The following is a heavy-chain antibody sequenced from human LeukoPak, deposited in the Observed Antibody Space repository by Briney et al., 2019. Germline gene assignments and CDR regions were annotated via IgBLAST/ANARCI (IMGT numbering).Heavy chain of an antibody. Sequence: SETLSLTCAVYGGSFSGYYWSWIRQPPGKGLEWIGEINHSGSTNYNPSLKSRVTISVDTSKNQFSLKLSSVTAADTAVYYCARHLGYCSSTSCYSRFDPWGQGTLVTVSS. J-gene: IGHJ5*02. CDR2: INHSGST. V-gene: IGHV4-34*01. CDR3: ARHLGYCSSTSCYSRFDP. D-gene: IGHD2-2*02. CDR1: GGSFSGYY.